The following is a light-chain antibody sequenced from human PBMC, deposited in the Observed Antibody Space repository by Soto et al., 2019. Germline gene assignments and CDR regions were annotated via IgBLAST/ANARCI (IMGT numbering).Light chain of an antibody. CDR3: QQSYSTPPT. J-gene: IGKJ4*01. CDR2: AAS. CDR1: QSISSY. Sequence: DIQMTQSPSSLSASVGDRVTITCRASQSISSYLNWYQQKPGKAPKLLIYAASSLQSGVPSRFSGSGSETDFTLTISSPQPEDFATYYCQQSYSTPPTFGGGTKVEIK. V-gene: IGKV1-39*01.